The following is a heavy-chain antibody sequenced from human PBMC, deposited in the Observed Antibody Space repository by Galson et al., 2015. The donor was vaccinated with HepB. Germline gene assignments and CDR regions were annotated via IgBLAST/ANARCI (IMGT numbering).Heavy chain of an antibody. Sequence: SLRLSCAASRFTFSRFAMTWVRQAPGKGLDWVSTISATGMGTYYADSVKGRFTISRDNSKNTLFLQMNSLRAEDTAIYYCAEEGKGEYSSGPSHYWGQGALVTVSS. CDR3: AEEGKGEYSSGPSHY. D-gene: IGHD6-19*01. V-gene: IGHV3-23*01. CDR1: RFTFSRFA. J-gene: IGHJ4*02. CDR2: ISATGMGT.